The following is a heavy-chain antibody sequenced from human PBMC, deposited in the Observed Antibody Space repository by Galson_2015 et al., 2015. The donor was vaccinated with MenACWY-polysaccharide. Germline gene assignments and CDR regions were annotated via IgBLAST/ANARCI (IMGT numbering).Heavy chain of an antibody. V-gene: IGHV1-8*01. J-gene: IGHJ4*02. Sequence: SVKVSCKASGYTFATYEINWVRQATGQGLEWMGSMNPKGGNTVYAQKFQGRVTMTWITSISTAYMELSGLGSEDTAVYYCARDPYPGARSGPDYSGQGTMVTVSS. CDR3: ARDPYPGARSGPDY. D-gene: IGHD1-1*01. CDR1: GYTFATYE. CDR2: MNPKGGNT.